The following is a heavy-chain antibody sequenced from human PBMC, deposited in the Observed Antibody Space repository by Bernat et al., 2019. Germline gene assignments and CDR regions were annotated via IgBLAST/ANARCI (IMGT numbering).Heavy chain of an antibody. J-gene: IGHJ5*02. CDR3: ARGRHLIQLFFFIGAGTAKLAFDP. CDR2: INHSGST. V-gene: IGHV4-34*01. CDR1: GGSFSGYY. D-gene: IGHD5-18*01. Sequence: QVQLQQWGAGLLKPSETLSLTCAVYGGSFSGYYWSWIRQPPGKGLEWIGEINHSGSTNYNPSLKRRVTISVDTSKNQFSLKLSSVTAADTAVYYCARGRHLIQLFFFIGAGTAKLAFDPWGQGTLVTLSS.